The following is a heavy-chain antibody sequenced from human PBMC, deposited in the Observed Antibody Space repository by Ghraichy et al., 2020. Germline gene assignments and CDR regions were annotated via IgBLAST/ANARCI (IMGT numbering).Heavy chain of an antibody. J-gene: IGHJ4*02. CDR2: IKSKTDGGTT. V-gene: IGHV3-15*01. CDR3: TTGLGGTRYSGSFDLSPFDY. CDR1: GFTFSNAW. Sequence: GGSLRLSCAASGFTFSNAWMSWVRQAPGKGLEWVGRIKSKTDGGTTDYAAPVKGRFTISRDDSKNTLYLQMNSLKTEDTAVYYCTTGLGGTRYSGSFDLSPFDYWGQGTLVTVSS. D-gene: IGHD1-26*01.